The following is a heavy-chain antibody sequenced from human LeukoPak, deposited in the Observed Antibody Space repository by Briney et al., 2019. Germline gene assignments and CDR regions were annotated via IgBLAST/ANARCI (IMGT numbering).Heavy chain of an antibody. Sequence: SETLSLTCAVYGGSFSGYYWGWIRQPPGKGLEWIGSIYYSGSTYYNPSLKSRVTISVDTSKNQFSLKLSSVTAADTAVYYCARHQRPPTYYYGSGSYLPLFDYWGQGTLVTVSS. CDR1: GGSFSGYY. CDR2: IYYSGST. J-gene: IGHJ4*02. D-gene: IGHD3-10*01. CDR3: ARHQRPPTYYYGSGSYLPLFDY. V-gene: IGHV4-39*01.